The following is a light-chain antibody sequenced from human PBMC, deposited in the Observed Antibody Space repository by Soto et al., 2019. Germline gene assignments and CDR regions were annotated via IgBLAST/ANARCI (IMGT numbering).Light chain of an antibody. J-gene: IGKJ1*01. CDR1: QSVSSS. V-gene: IGKV3-15*01. CDR2: DAS. CDR3: QQYHNWPIT. Sequence: EIVFTQSPATRSLSPGERATLSCRASQSVSSSLAWHGQKPGQAPRLLMYDASTRATGISAGFSGSGAGTECTRTISSLKSEDVEVAYCQQYHNWPITFGQGTKVDIK.